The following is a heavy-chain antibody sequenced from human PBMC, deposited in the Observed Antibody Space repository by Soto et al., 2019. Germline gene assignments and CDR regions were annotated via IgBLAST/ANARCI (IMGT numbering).Heavy chain of an antibody. J-gene: IGHJ3*02. V-gene: IGHV4-59*01. Sequence: SETLSLTCTVSGGSISSYYWSWIRQPPGKGLEWIGYIYYSGSTNYNPSLKSRVTITVDTSKNQFSLKLSSVTAADTAVYYCARVQYDYVWGSYPLGAFDIWGQGTMVTVSS. CDR1: GGSISSYY. D-gene: IGHD3-16*02. CDR2: IYYSGST. CDR3: ARVQYDYVWGSYPLGAFDI.